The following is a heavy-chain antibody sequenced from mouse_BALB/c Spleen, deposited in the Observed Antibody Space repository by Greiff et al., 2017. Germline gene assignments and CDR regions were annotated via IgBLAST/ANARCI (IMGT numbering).Heavy chain of an antibody. J-gene: IGHJ4*01. CDR1: GYNFTSYW. CDR2: IYPGSGST. Sequence: QVQLQQSGAELVKPGTSVKLSCKASGYNFTSYWINWVKLRPGQGLEWIGDIYPGSGSTNYNEKFKSKATLTVDTSSSTAYMQLSSLASEDSALYYCARLCYAMDYWGQGTSVTVSS. CDR3: ARLCYAMDY. V-gene: IGHV1-55*01.